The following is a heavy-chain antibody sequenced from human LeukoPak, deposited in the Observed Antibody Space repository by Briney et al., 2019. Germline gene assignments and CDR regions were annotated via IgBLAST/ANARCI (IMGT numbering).Heavy chain of an antibody. CDR1: GFTFSSYG. Sequence: GGSLRLSCAASGFTFSSYGMHWVRQAPGKGLEWVAFIRYEGSNKYYADSVKGRFTISRDNSKNTLYLQMNSLRAEDTAVYYCARGSGGRSTDYWGQGTLVTGSS. J-gene: IGHJ4*02. V-gene: IGHV3-30*02. CDR3: ARGSGGRSTDY. CDR2: IRYEGSNK. D-gene: IGHD1-14*01.